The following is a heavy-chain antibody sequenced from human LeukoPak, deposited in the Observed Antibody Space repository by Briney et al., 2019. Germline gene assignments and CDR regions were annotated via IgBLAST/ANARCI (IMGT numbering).Heavy chain of an antibody. Sequence: SETLSLTCTVSGGSISSGSYYWSWVRQPAGKGLEWIGRIYTSGSTNYNPSLKSRVTISVDTSKNQFSLKLSSVTAADTAVYYCAREPGVPAAHFDYWGQGTLVTVSS. CDR1: GGSISSGSYY. D-gene: IGHD2-2*01. J-gene: IGHJ4*02. CDR3: AREPGVPAAHFDY. V-gene: IGHV4-61*02. CDR2: IYTSGST.